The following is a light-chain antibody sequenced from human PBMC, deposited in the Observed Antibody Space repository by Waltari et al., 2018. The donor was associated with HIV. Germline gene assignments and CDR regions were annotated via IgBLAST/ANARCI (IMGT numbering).Light chain of an antibody. CDR2: EVS. J-gene: IGLJ2*01. V-gene: IGLV2-18*02. CDR1: SSDVGSYNR. CDR3: SSYTSSNLV. Sequence: QSALTQPPSVSGSPGQSVTISCTGSSSDVGSYNRVSWYQQPPGTAPKLMLYEVSTRPSWVPDRFSGDKVGNTASLIISGLQAEDEADYYCSSYTSSNLVFGGGTKLTVL.